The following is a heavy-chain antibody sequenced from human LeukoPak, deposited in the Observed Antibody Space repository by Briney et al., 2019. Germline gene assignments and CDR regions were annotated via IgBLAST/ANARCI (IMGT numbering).Heavy chain of an antibody. CDR3: ARWGSGKDY. V-gene: IGHV5-10-1*01. CDR1: GYSFTSYW. Sequence: KPGESLRISCKGSGYSFTSYWISWVRQIPGKGLEWMGRIDPSDSYTNYSPSFQGHVTISADKSTSTAYLQWCSLKASGTAMYYCARWGSGKDYWGQGTLVTVSS. J-gene: IGHJ4*02. D-gene: IGHD3-10*01. CDR2: IDPSDSYT.